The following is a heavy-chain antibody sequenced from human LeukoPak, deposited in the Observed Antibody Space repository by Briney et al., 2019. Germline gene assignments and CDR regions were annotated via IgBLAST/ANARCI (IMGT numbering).Heavy chain of an antibody. V-gene: IGHV3-23*01. J-gene: IGHJ6*02. D-gene: IGHD3-3*01. CDR2: ISGSGGST. Sequence: PGGSLRLSCAASGFTFSSYAMSWVRQAPGKGLEWVSAISGSGGSTYYADSVKGRFTISRDNSKNTLYLQMNSLRAEDTAVYYCASSYDFWSGYHLTYYYYGMDVWGQGTTVTVSS. CDR3: ASSYDFWSGYHLTYYYYGMDV. CDR1: GFTFSSYA.